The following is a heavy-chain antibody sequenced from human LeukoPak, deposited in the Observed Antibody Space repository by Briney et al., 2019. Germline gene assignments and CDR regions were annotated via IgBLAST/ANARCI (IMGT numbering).Heavy chain of an antibody. Sequence: SQTLSLTSALSGDSVSSISVAWNWIRQSPSRGLEWLGRTYYRSKWYYEYAVSVKSRINISPDTSKNQFSLQLTSVTPEDTAVYYCSLARSEYHYGMDVWGQGTTVTVSS. J-gene: IGHJ6*02. CDR1: GDSVSSISVA. CDR3: SLARSEYHYGMDV. CDR2: TYYRSKWYY. V-gene: IGHV6-1*01.